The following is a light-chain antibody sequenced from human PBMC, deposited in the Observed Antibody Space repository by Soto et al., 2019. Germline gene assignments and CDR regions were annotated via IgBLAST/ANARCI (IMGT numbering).Light chain of an antibody. CDR1: QSISSW. J-gene: IGKJ2*01. V-gene: IGKV1-5*03. CDR3: QQYNTYPFT. Sequence: DTQMTQSPSTLSASVGDRVTITCRASQSISSWLAWYQQKPGKAPKVLIYKASSLESGVPSRFSGSGSGTEFTLTISSLQPDDFATYCCQQYNTYPFTFGQGTKVEIK. CDR2: KAS.